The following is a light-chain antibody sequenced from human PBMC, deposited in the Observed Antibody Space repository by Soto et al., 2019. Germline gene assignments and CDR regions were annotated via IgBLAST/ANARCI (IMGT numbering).Light chain of an antibody. Sequence: EIILTQSPDTLSLSPGERATLSCRASQTVSSNYLAWCQQRPGQSPRLLIYGASTRAAGIPDRFSGSGSGTTFTLTITRLEPEDSAVYFCQQYTGPPTTFGKGTRLEIK. CDR1: QTVSSNY. V-gene: IGKV3-20*01. CDR2: GAS. J-gene: IGKJ5*01. CDR3: QQYTGPPTT.